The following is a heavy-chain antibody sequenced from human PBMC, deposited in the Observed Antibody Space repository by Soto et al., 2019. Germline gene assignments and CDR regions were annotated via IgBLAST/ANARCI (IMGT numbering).Heavy chain of an antibody. D-gene: IGHD6-6*01. CDR1: GGSFSGYY. J-gene: IGHJ6*02. V-gene: IGHV4-34*01. CDR3: ARVMSSSGMDV. CDR2: INHSGST. Sequence: SETLSLTCAVYGGSFSGYYWSWIGQPPGKGLEWIGEINHSGSTNYNPSLKSRATISVDTSKNQFSLKLSSVTAADTAVYYCARVMSSSGMDVWGQGTTVTVSS.